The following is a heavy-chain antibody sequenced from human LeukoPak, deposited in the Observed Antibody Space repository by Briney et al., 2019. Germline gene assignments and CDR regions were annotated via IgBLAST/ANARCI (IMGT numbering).Heavy chain of an antibody. Sequence: PSETLSLTCTVSGGSISSGDYYWSWIRQPPGKGLEWIGYIYYSGSTYYNPSLKSRVTISVDTSKNQFSLKLSSVTAADTAVYYCARTGGGGFFDPWGQGTLVTVSS. D-gene: IGHD3/OR15-3a*01. CDR1: GGSISSGDYY. V-gene: IGHV4-30-4*01. J-gene: IGHJ5*02. CDR2: IYYSGST. CDR3: ARTGGGGFFDP.